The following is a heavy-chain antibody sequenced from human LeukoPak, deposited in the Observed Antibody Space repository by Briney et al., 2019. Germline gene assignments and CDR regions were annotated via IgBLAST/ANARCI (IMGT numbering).Heavy chain of an antibody. CDR3: ARAFPTGYDPYYFDY. J-gene: IGHJ4*02. D-gene: IGHD1-14*01. CDR2: VSTNGVGT. Sequence: GGCLRLSCAGSGFTFSNYAMTWVRQAPGKGLEWVSGVSTNGVGTYYADSVKGRFTISRDNSKNTLYLQMNSLRAEDTAVYYCARAFPTGYDPYYFDYWGQGTLVTVSS. CDR1: GFTFSNYA. V-gene: IGHV3-23*01.